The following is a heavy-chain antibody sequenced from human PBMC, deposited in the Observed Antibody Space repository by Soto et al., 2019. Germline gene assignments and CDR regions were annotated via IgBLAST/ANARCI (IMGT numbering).Heavy chain of an antibody. Sequence: SETLSVTCAVYGGSFTSNNWWTWVRQPPGQGLEWIGEIYRTGSTNYNPSLKSRVTISLDKSENQFSLKVTSLTAADTAVYYCASRDPGTSVDYWGQGTLVTVSS. V-gene: IGHV4-4*02. CDR2: IYRTGST. CDR1: GGSFTSNNW. J-gene: IGHJ4*02. CDR3: ASRDPGTSVDY. D-gene: IGHD1-7*01.